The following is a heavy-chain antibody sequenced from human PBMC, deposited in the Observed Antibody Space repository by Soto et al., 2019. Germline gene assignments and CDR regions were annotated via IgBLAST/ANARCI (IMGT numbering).Heavy chain of an antibody. Sequence: PGVSLRLSCAASGFSFSKSWMSWFRRAPGGGLGWVGRIKRNIDGGTTDYAAPVKGRFAISRDDSNSILYLEMNSLRSEDTAVYYCTTADPVVLNWGQGLLFTVSS. D-gene: IGHD2-15*01. CDR3: TTADPVVLN. CDR2: IKRNIDGGTT. CDR1: GFSFSKSW. J-gene: IGHJ4*02. V-gene: IGHV3-15*01.